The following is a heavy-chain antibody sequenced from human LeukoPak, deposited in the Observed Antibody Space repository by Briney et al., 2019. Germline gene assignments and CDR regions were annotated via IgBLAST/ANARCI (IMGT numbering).Heavy chain of an antibody. J-gene: IGHJ3*02. CDR3: ARDSRPGAYCGGDCYLGAFDI. CDR1: GGSFXGYY. D-gene: IGHD2-21*02. CDR2: INHSGST. V-gene: IGHV4-34*01. Sequence: SETLSLTCAVYGGSFXGYYWSWIRQPPGKGLEWIGEINHSGSTNYNPSLKSRVTISVDTSKNQFSLKLSSVTAADTAVYYCARDSRPGAYCGGDCYLGAFDIWGQGTMVTVSS.